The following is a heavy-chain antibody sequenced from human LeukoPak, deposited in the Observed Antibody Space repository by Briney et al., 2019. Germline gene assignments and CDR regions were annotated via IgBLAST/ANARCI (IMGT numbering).Heavy chain of an antibody. J-gene: IGHJ4*02. D-gene: IGHD2-2*02. V-gene: IGHV1-69*13. CDR3: ATRYCSSTSCYTGPYYFDY. CDR2: IITIFGTA. CDR1: GGTFSSYA. Sequence: SVKVSCKASGGTFSSYAISWVRQAPGQGLEWMGGIITIFGTANYAQKFQGRVTITADESTSTAYMELSSLRSEDTAVYYCATRYCSSTSCYTGPYYFDYWGQGTLVTVSS.